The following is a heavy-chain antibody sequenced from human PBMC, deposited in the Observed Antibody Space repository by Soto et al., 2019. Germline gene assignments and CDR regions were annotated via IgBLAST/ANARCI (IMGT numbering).Heavy chain of an antibody. CDR2: MNPNSGNT. D-gene: IGHD2-2*01. CDR3: ARVARRIVVVPAAIDAFDI. Sequence: ASVKVSCKASGHTFTSYDINWVRQATGQGLEWMGWMNPNSGNTGYAQKFQGRVTMTRNTSISTAYMELSSLRSEDTAVYYCARVARRIVVVPAAIDAFDIWGQGTMVTVSS. J-gene: IGHJ3*02. CDR1: GHTFTSYD. V-gene: IGHV1-8*01.